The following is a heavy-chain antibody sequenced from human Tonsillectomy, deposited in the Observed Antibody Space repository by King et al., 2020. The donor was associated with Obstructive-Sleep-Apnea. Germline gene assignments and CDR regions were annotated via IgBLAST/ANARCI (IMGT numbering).Heavy chain of an antibody. J-gene: IGHJ4*02. CDR3: ARVRSYGDYVLDYFDY. D-gene: IGHD4-17*01. CDR2: IYHSGST. Sequence: QLQESGSGLVKPSQTLSLTCAVSGGSISSGGYSWSWIRQPPGKGLEWIGYIYHSGSTYYNPSLKSRVTISVDRSKNQFSLKLSSVTAADTAVYYCARVRSYGDYVLDYFDYWGQGTLVTVSS. V-gene: IGHV4-30-2*01. CDR1: GGSISSGGYS.